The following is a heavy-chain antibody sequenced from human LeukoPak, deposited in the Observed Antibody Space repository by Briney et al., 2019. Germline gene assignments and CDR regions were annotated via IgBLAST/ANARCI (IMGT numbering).Heavy chain of an antibody. Sequence: SQTLSLTCAISGDSVSSNSAAWNWIRQSPSRGLEWLGRTYYRSKWYNDYAVSVKSRITINPDTSKYQFSLQLNSVTPEDTAVYYCARDPRTPTYSSGWPGFDYWGQGTLVTVSS. CDR2: TYYRSKWYN. D-gene: IGHD6-19*01. CDR3: ARDPRTPTYSSGWPGFDY. V-gene: IGHV6-1*01. J-gene: IGHJ4*02. CDR1: GDSVSSNSAA.